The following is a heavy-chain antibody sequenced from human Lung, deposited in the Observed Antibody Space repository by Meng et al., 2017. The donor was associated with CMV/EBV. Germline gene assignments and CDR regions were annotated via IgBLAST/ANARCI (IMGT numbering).Heavy chain of an antibody. CDR2: ISVYSGNT. J-gene: IGHJ4*02. Sequence: VQLVQSGNGVKQPGASVKVSCKASGYTFTTFDINWLRQAPGQGLEWMGWISVYSGNTNYAQKFQGRVTMTTDRSTSTVYMDLTSLRSDDTAVYYCARDFDFWSGYYRPLGYWGQGTLVTVSS. D-gene: IGHD3-3*01. CDR1: GYTFTTFD. V-gene: IGHV1-18*01. CDR3: ARDFDFWSGYYRPLGY.